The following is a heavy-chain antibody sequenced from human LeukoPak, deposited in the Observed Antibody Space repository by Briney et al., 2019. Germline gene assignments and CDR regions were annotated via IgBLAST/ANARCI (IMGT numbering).Heavy chain of an antibody. Sequence: PSETLSLTCTVSGGSISSGSYYWSWIRQPPGKGLEWIGYIYYSGSTNYNPSLKSRVTISVDTSKNQFSLKLSSVTAADTAVYYCARDGVLWFGESDAFDIWGQGTMVTVSS. CDR1: GGSISSGSYY. CDR3: ARDGVLWFGESDAFDI. D-gene: IGHD3-10*01. J-gene: IGHJ3*02. V-gene: IGHV4-61*01. CDR2: IYYSGST.